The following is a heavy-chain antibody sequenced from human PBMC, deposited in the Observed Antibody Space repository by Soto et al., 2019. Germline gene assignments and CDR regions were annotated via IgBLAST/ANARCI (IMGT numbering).Heavy chain of an antibody. D-gene: IGHD6-6*01. Sequence: QVQLVQSGAEVKKPGSSVKVSCKASGGTFSSYAISWVRQAPGQGLEWMGGIIPIFGTANYAQKFQGRVTITADESTSTAYMELSSLRSEDTAVYYCARGLEYSSLSEDYYYYGMDVWGQGTTVTVSS. CDR3: ARGLEYSSLSEDYYYYGMDV. J-gene: IGHJ6*02. CDR2: IIPIFGTA. CDR1: GGTFSSYA. V-gene: IGHV1-69*01.